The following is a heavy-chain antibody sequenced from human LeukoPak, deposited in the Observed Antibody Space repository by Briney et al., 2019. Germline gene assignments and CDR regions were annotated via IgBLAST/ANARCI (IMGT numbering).Heavy chain of an antibody. Sequence: PSETLSLTCTVSGGSISSYYWSWIRQPPGKGLEWIGEINHSGSTNYNPSLKSRVTISVDTSKDQFSLKLSSVTAADTAVYYCARVRPRVPPAGFDPWGQGTLVTVSS. D-gene: IGHD2-2*01. CDR3: ARVRPRVPPAGFDP. V-gene: IGHV4-34*01. CDR2: INHSGST. J-gene: IGHJ5*02. CDR1: GGSISSYY.